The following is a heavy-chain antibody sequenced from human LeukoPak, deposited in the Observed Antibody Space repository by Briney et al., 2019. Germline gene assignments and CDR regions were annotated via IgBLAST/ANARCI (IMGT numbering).Heavy chain of an antibody. V-gene: IGHV4-59*08. CDR1: GGSISSDY. D-gene: IGHD6-19*01. J-gene: IGHJ5*02. CDR3: ARRAVAGLWFDP. Sequence: SETRSLTCTVSGGSISSDYWSWIRQPPGKGLEWIGYIYYSGSTNYNPSLKSRVTISVDTSKNQFSLKLSSVTAADTAVYYCARRAVAGLWFDPWGQGTLVTVSS. CDR2: IYYSGST.